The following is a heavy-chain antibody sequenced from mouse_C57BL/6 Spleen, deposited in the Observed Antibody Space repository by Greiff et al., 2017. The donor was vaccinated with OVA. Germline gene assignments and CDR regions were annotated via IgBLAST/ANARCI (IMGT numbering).Heavy chain of an antibody. V-gene: IGHV3-6*01. D-gene: IGHD3-2*02. Sequence: VQLQESGPGLVKPSQSLSLTCSVTGYSITSGYYWNWIRQFPGNKLEWMGYISYDGSNNYNPSLKNRISITRDTSKNQFFLKLNSVTTEDTATYYCARGAAQATSYYFDYWGQGTTLTVSS. CDR2: ISYDGSN. CDR3: ARGAAQATSYYFDY. J-gene: IGHJ2*01. CDR1: GYSITSGYY.